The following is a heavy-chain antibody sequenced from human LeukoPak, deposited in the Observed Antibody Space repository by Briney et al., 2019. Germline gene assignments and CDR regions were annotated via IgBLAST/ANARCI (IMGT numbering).Heavy chain of an antibody. CDR2: IIPIFGTA. V-gene: IGHV1-69*13. J-gene: IGHJ1*01. Sequence: ASVKVSCKASGGTFSSYAISWVRRAPGQGLEWMGGIIPIFGTANYAQKFQGRVTITADESTSTAYMELSSLGSEDTVVYYCARGGITGTNWDLKHWGQGTLVTVSS. D-gene: IGHD1-7*01. CDR3: ARGGITGTNWDLKH. CDR1: GGTFSSYA.